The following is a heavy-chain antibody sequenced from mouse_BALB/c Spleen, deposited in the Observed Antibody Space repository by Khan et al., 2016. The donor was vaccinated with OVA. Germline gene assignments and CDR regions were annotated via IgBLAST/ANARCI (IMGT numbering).Heavy chain of an antibody. J-gene: IGHJ3*01. D-gene: IGHD2-4*01. Sequence: QVQLKESGPGLVAPSQSLSITCTASGFSLSNYGVHWVRQPPGQGLEWLGVIWTGGITNYNSALMSRLSISTDNSKSQVFLKMNRRQTDDAAVYYCARSCDYDVGGFAYWGQGTLVTVSA. V-gene: IGHV2-9*02. CDR1: GFSLSNYG. CDR3: ARSCDYDVGGFAY. CDR2: IWTGGIT.